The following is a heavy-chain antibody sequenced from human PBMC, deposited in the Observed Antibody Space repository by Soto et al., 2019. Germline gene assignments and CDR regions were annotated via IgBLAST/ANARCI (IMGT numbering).Heavy chain of an antibody. CDR1: GGSISSGGYY. J-gene: IGHJ4*02. D-gene: IGHD3-22*01. Sequence: PSETLSLTSTVSGGSISSGGYYWSWIRQHPGKGLEWIGYIYYSGSTYYNPSLKSRVTISVDTSKNQFSLKLSSVTAADTAVYYCARGGYYDSSGYYGYWGQGTLVTVSS. CDR3: ARGGYYDSSGYYGY. V-gene: IGHV4-31*03. CDR2: IYYSGST.